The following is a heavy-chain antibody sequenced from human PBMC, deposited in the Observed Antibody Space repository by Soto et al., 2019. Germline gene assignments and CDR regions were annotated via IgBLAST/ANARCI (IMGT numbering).Heavy chain of an antibody. CDR1: GGSFSGYY. Sequence: SETLSLTCAVYGGSFSGYYWSCIRQPPGKGQERIGEINHSGSTNYNPSLKSRVTISVDTSNNQFSLKLSSVTAADTAVYFCAIHTPYSGSYYVAYFQHWGQGTLVIVSA. D-gene: IGHD1-26*01. CDR2: INHSGST. V-gene: IGHV4-34*01. J-gene: IGHJ1*01. CDR3: AIHTPYSGSYYVAYFQH.